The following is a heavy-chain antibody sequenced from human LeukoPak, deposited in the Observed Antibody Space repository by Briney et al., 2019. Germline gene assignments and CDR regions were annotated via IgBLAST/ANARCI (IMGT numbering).Heavy chain of an antibody. J-gene: IGHJ4*02. CDR2: ISYDGNKK. V-gene: IGHV3-30*14. D-gene: IGHD2-21*02. CDR1: GFTFGSHP. CDR3: AKQMTVTRNFDD. Sequence: GGSLTLACAASGFTFGSHPMHWLRQTPAKGLEWLALISYDGNKKYYADSAKGRFTISRDNTENTLYLQLDSVKEEDTGTYYCAKQMTVTRNFDDWGQGALVIVSS.